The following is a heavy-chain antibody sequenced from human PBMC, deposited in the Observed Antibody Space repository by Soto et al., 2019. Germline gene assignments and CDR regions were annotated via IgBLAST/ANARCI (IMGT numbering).Heavy chain of an antibody. V-gene: IGHV4-39*07. Sequence: SATLSLTCTAFGGSISCSSYYRGWTRQHTGKGMEWIGEIYHSGSTIYNPSLQSRVTLSVDKSKNEFSLKMSSVTDADTAVYYCTSKFGQLLADAFDIWGQGTMVTVSS. J-gene: IGHJ3*02. D-gene: IGHD3-10*01. CDR1: GGSISCSSYY. CDR3: TSKFGQLLADAFDI. CDR2: IYHSGST.